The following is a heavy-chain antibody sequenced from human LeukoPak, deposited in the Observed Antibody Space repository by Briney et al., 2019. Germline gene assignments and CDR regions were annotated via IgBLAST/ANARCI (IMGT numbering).Heavy chain of an antibody. CDR1: GFTFSDYY. V-gene: IGHV3-11*01. J-gene: IGHJ4*02. CDR2: ISSSGSTV. CDR3: ARGGSGFLDY. Sequence: PGGSLRLSCAASGFTFSDYYMSWVRPAPGEGLEWVSYISSSGSTVYYADSGKGRFTISRDNAKNSLDLQMNSLRAEDTAVYYCARGGSGFLDYWGQGTLVTVSS.